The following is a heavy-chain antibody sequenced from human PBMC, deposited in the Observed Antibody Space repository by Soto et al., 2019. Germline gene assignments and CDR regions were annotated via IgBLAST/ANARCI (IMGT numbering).Heavy chain of an antibody. D-gene: IGHD2-2*01. Sequence: PSETLSLTCTVSGGSISSGGYYWSWIRQHPGKGLEWIGYIYYSGSTYYNPSLKSRVTISVDTSKNQFSLKLSSVTAEDTAVYYCARSDCTSTSCYVVWFDPWGQGTLVTVSS. CDR1: GGSISSGGYY. CDR3: ARSDCTSTSCYVVWFDP. CDR2: IYYSGST. V-gene: IGHV4-31*03. J-gene: IGHJ5*02.